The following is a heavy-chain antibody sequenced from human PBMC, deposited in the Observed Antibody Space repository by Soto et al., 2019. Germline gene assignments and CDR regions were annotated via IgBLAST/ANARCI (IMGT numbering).Heavy chain of an antibody. CDR1: GGSISSYY. J-gene: IGHJ4*02. CDR3: ARGSSGYHYYFDY. D-gene: IGHD3-22*01. V-gene: IGHV4-59*01. CDR2: IYYSGST. Sequence: SETLSLTCTVSGGSISSYYWSWIRQPPGKGLEWIGYIYYSGSTNYNPSLKSRVTISVDTSKNQFSLKLSSVTAADTAVYYWARGSSGYHYYFDYWGQGTLVTVSS.